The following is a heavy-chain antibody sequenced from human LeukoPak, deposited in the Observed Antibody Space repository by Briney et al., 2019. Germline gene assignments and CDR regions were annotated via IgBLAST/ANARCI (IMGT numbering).Heavy chain of an antibody. D-gene: IGHD6-19*01. V-gene: IGHV3-30*18. CDR1: GFTFSSHG. Sequence: GGSLRLSCAASGFTFSSHGMHWVRQAPGKGLEWVALISYDGSNKYFPDSVKGRFTISRDNSKNTLYLQMNSLRVDDTAVYYCAKDQDRWSAGTLDYWGQGTLVTVSS. CDR3: AKDQDRWSAGTLDY. CDR2: ISYDGSNK. J-gene: IGHJ4*02.